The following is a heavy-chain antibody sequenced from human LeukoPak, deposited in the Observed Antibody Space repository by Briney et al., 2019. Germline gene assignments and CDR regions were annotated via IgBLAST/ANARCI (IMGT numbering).Heavy chain of an antibody. D-gene: IGHD3-3*01. Sequence: ASLKVSCKASGYTFTSYGISWVRQAPGQGLEWMGWISAYNGNTNYAQKLQGRVTMTTDTSTSTAYMELRSLRSDDTAVYYCARGPFTIFGVDSIDCWGQGTLVTVSS. V-gene: IGHV1-18*01. CDR1: GYTFTSYG. CDR2: ISAYNGNT. CDR3: ARGPFTIFGVDSIDC. J-gene: IGHJ4*02.